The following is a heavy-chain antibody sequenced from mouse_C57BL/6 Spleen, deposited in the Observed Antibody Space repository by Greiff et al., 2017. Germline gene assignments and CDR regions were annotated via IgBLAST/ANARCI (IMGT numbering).Heavy chain of an antibody. CDR2: IYPGDGDT. Sequence: QVQLQQSGPELVKPGASVKISCKASGYAFSSSWMNWVKQRPGKGLEWIGRIYPGDGDTNYNGKFKGKATLTADKSSSTAYMQLSSLTSEDSAVYFCARTGIYYGKYGGAMDYWGQGTSVPSPQ. V-gene: IGHV1-82*01. J-gene: IGHJ4*01. D-gene: IGHD2-1*01. CDR1: GYAFSSSW. CDR3: ARTGIYYGKYGGAMDY.